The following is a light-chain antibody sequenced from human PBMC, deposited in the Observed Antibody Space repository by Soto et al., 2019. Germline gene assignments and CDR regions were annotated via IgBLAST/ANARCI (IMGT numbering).Light chain of an antibody. CDR2: DAS. CDR1: QSISAW. CDR3: LQDINYPWT. J-gene: IGKJ1*01. Sequence: DIQMTQSPSTLSATAGDRVTITCRASQSISAWLAWYQQKPGKAPKLLIYDASNLESGVPSRFSGSGSGTEFTLTISNLQPDDFATYYCLQDINYPWTFGQGTKVDIK. V-gene: IGKV1-5*01.